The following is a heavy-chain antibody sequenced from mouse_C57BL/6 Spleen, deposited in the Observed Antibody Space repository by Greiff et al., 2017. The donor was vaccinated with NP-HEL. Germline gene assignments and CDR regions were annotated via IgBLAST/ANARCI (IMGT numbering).Heavy chain of an antibody. CDR2: IRNKANNHAT. Sequence: EVQVVESGGGLVQPGGSMKLSCAASGFTFSDAWMDWVRQSPEKGLEWVAEIRNKANNHATYYAESVKGRFTISRDDSKSSVYLQMNSLRAEDTGIYYCTRRSSDWYFDVWGTGTTVTVSS. D-gene: IGHD1-1*01. CDR1: GFTFSDAW. V-gene: IGHV6-6*01. J-gene: IGHJ1*03. CDR3: TRRSSDWYFDV.